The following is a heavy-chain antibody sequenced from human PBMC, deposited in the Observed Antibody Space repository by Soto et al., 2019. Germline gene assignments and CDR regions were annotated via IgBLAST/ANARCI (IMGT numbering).Heavy chain of an antibody. CDR3: ETSIKVFGLLIPPFDT. Sequence: SETLSLTCAVYGGSVNGYYWNWIRQPPGKGLEWIGEINHTGGTHYNPSLKSRVTMSVDTSKNQFSLRLSSVTAAETAIYYCETSIKVFGLLIPPFDTWGQGTQVTVSS. V-gene: IGHV4-34*01. CDR2: INHTGGT. J-gene: IGHJ5*02. D-gene: IGHD3-3*01. CDR1: GGSVNGYY.